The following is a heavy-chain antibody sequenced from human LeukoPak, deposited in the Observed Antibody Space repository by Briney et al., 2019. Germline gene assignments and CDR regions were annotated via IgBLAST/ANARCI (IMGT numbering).Heavy chain of an antibody. CDR2: ISGSGGST. Sequence: SGGSLRLSCAASGFTFSSYAMSWVRQAPGKGLEWVSAISGSGGSTYYADSVKGRFTISRDNSKNTLYLQMNSLRAEDTAVYYCARGSSLEEYYFDYWGQGTLVTVSS. V-gene: IGHV3-23*01. CDR3: ARGSSLEEYYFDY. CDR1: GFTFSSYA. J-gene: IGHJ4*02. D-gene: IGHD6-13*01.